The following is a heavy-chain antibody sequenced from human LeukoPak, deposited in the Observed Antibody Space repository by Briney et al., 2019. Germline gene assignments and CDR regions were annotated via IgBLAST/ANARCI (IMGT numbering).Heavy chain of an antibody. D-gene: IGHD5-18*01. CDR1: GYTFTSYD. V-gene: IGHV1-8*01. Sequence: GASVKVSCKASGYTFTSYDINWVRQATGQGLEWMGWMNPNSGNTGYAQKFQGRVTMTRNTTISTAYMELSSLRSEDTAVYYCARDSVDTGTIYYYYGMDVWGQGTTVTVSS. J-gene: IGHJ6*02. CDR3: ARDSVDTGTIYYYYGMDV. CDR2: MNPNSGNT.